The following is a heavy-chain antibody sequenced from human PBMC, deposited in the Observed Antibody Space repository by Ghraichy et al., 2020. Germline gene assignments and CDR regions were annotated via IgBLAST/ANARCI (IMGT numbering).Heavy chain of an antibody. CDR2: IIHSGST. J-gene: IGHJ6*02. Sequence: GSLRLSCAVYGGSFSGYYWSWIRQPPGKGLEWIGEIIHSGSTNYNPSLKSRVTISVDTSKKQFSLKLSSVTAADTAVYYCARGFFGGDLYYGMDVWGQGITVTVSS. CDR3: ARGFFGGDLYYGMDV. CDR1: GGSFSGYY. D-gene: IGHD3-16*01. V-gene: IGHV4-34*01.